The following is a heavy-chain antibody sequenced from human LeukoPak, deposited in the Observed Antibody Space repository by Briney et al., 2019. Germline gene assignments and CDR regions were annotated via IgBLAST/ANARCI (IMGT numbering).Heavy chain of an antibody. CDR3: ARVVSFYGESSPLSYGELGFNWFDS. D-gene: IGHD1-26*01. J-gene: IGHJ5*01. CDR2: IYTSGST. CDR1: GGSISSGSYY. V-gene: IGHV4-61*02. Sequence: SQTLSLTCTVSGGSISSGSYYWGWIRQPAGKGLEWIGRIYTSGSTNYNPSLKSRVTISVDTSKNQFSLKLSSVTAADTAVYYCARVVSFYGESSPLSYGELGFNWFDSWGQGTLVTVSS.